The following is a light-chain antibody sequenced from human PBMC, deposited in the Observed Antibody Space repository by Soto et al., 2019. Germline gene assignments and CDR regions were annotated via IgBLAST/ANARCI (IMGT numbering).Light chain of an antibody. Sequence: EIVLTQSPATLSLSPGERATLSCRASQSISSYLAWYQQKPGQAPRLLIYDAYHRATGIPARFSGSGSGTDFTLIISSLEPEDFAVYYCHQRSSWPLTFGLGTRLEIK. V-gene: IGKV3-11*01. CDR3: HQRSSWPLT. CDR2: DAY. J-gene: IGKJ5*01. CDR1: QSISSY.